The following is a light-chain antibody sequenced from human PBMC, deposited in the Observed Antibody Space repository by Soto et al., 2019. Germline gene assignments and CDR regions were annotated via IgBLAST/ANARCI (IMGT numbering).Light chain of an antibody. CDR3: QHRNNWPLT. CDR1: QTISRY. CDR2: DAS. Sequence: EIVLTQSPATLSLSPGERATLSCRASQTISRYLAWYQQRPGQAPRLLIYDASNRATDIPARFSGSGSVTDFTLTISSLEPEDFAVYYCQHRNNWPLTFGGGTKVEIK. J-gene: IGKJ4*01. V-gene: IGKV3-11*01.